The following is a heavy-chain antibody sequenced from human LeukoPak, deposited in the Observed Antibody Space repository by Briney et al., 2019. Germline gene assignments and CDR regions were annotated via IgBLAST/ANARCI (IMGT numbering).Heavy chain of an antibody. Sequence: PGGSLRLSCAASGFTFSSYAMNWVRQAPGKGLGWVSALSGSGGSTYYADSVKGRFTISRDNSKNTLYLQMNSLRAEDTAVYYCARIRVYSYSYWGQGSLVTASS. J-gene: IGHJ4*02. CDR2: LSGSGGST. CDR1: GFTFSSYA. V-gene: IGHV3-23*01. CDR3: ARIRVYSYSY. D-gene: IGHD5-18*01.